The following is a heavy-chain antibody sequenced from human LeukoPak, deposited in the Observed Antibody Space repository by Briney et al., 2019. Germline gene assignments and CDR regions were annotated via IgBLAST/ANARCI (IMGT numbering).Heavy chain of an antibody. V-gene: IGHV4-34*01. D-gene: IGHD2-2*01. CDR2: INHSGST. CDR3: ARAPMPRPGYYFDY. Sequence: SETLPLTCAVYGGSFSGYYWSWIRQPPGKGLEWIGEINHSGSTNYNPSLKSRVTISVDTSKNQFSLKLSSVTAADTAVYYCARAPMPRPGYYFDYWGQGTLVTVSS. CDR1: GGSFSGYY. J-gene: IGHJ4*02.